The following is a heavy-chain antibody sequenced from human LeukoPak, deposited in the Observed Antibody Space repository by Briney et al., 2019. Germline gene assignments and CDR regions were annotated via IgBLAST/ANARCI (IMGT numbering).Heavy chain of an antibody. CDR1: DFAFSNYA. J-gene: IGHJ4*02. Sequence: HTGGSLRLSCETSDFAFSNYAMSWVRQAPGRGLEWVSGINYGDGVTYYADSVKGRFTISRDNSKNTLFLQMKSLRAEDTAVYYCAPGEWYFDYWGQGTLVTVSS. CDR2: INYGDGVT. V-gene: IGHV3-23*01. D-gene: IGHD3-10*01. CDR3: APGEWYFDY.